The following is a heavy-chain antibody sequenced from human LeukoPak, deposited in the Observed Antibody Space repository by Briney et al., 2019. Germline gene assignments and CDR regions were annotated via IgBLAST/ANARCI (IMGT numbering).Heavy chain of an antibody. J-gene: IGHJ4*02. V-gene: IGHV1-8*01. Sequence: GASVKVSCKASGYTFTSYDINWVRQATGQGLEWMGWMNPNSGNTDYAQKFQGRVTMTRNTSLSTAYMELSSLRSEDTAVYYCARLDFWSGYYPDYWGQGTLVTVSS. CDR3: ARLDFWSGYYPDY. D-gene: IGHD3-3*01. CDR2: MNPNSGNT. CDR1: GYTFTSYD.